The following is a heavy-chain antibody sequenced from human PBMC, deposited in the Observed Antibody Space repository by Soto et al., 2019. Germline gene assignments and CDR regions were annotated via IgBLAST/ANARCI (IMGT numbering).Heavy chain of an antibody. CDR2: ISSSSSTI. CDR3: ASPGPDSSGWYWSAFDI. D-gene: IGHD6-19*01. Sequence: PGGSLRLSCAASGFTFSSYSMNWVRQAPGKGLEWVSYISSSSSTIYYADSVKGRFTTSRDNAKNSLYLQMNSLRDEDTAVYYCASPGPDSSGWYWSAFDIWGQGTMVTVSS. V-gene: IGHV3-48*02. J-gene: IGHJ3*02. CDR1: GFTFSSYS.